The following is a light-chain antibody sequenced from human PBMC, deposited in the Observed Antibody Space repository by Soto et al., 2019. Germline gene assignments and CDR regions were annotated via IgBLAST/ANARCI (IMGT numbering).Light chain of an antibody. CDR3: HQSYSPPPT. Sequence: DIQMTQSPSSLSASVGDRVTITCRASQSIDNYLNWYQQKPGKAPKLLIYAAPNLQSGVPSRFTASGSGTDFTLTVTSLHPKDFATYYFHQSYSPPPTFGPGPKVHI. CDR1: QSIDNY. CDR2: AAP. J-gene: IGKJ3*01. V-gene: IGKV1-39*01.